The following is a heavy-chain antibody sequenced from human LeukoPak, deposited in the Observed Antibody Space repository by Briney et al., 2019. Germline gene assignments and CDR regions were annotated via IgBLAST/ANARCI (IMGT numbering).Heavy chain of an antibody. CDR3: ARDFPPDY. CDR2: IYYSGST. Sequence: KPSETLSLTCTVSGGSISSGSYYWSWIRQPPGKGLEWIGYIYYSGSTNYNPSLKSRVTISVDTSKNQFSLKLSSVTAADTAVYYCARDFPPDYWGQGTLVTVSS. CDR1: GGSISSGSYY. V-gene: IGHV4-61*01. J-gene: IGHJ4*02.